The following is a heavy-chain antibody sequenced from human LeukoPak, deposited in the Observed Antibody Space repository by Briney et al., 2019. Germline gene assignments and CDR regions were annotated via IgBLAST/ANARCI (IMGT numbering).Heavy chain of an antibody. Sequence: GGSLRLSCAASGFTFSDSGIHWVRQAPGKGLEWVAVISYDGRNKHYADSVKGRFTISRDNSKNTLYLQMNSLTAEDTAMYYCAKDAQVRGVINGFDYWGQGALVTVSS. CDR2: ISYDGRNK. CDR3: AKDAQVRGVINGFDY. D-gene: IGHD3-10*01. J-gene: IGHJ4*02. V-gene: IGHV3-30*18. CDR1: GFTFSDSG.